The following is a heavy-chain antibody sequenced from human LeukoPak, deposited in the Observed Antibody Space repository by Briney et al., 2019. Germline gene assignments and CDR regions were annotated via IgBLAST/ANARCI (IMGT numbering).Heavy chain of an antibody. CDR1: GGSISSSSYY. CDR2: IYTSGST. Sequence: SETLSLTCTVSGGSISSSSYYWGWIRQPPGKGLEWIGRIYTSGSTNYNPSLKSRVTMSVDTSKNQFSLKLSSVTAADTAVYYCARGQYYYGSGSYFFDYWGQGTLVTVSS. CDR3: ARGQYYYGSGSYFFDY. D-gene: IGHD3-10*01. V-gene: IGHV4-61*05. J-gene: IGHJ4*02.